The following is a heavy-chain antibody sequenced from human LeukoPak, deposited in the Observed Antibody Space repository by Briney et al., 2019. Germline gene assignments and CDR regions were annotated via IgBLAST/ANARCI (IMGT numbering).Heavy chain of an antibody. CDR3: ASGSSYPGSY. CDR2: IIPMFGTA. D-gene: IGHD1-26*01. V-gene: IGHV1-69*06. J-gene: IGHJ4*02. Sequence: GASVKVSCKASGVTFSSYSISWVRQAPGQGLEWVGGIIPMFGTANYAQQFQGRVTVTADKSTSTAYMELRSLRSDDTAVYYCASGSSYPGSYWGQGTLVTVSS. CDR1: GVTFSSYS.